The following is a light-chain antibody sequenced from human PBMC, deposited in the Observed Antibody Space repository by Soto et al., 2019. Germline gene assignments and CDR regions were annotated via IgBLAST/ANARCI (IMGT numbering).Light chain of an antibody. Sequence: EIVLTQSPGTLSLSPGERATLSCRASQSVSSSYLAWYQQKPGQAPRLLIYGASSMATGIPDRFSGSGSGSDLTLTISRLEPEDFLVYYCQQYGSTPRFTFGPGTKVDIK. J-gene: IGKJ3*01. V-gene: IGKV3-20*01. CDR1: QSVSSSY. CDR2: GAS. CDR3: QQYGSTPRFT.